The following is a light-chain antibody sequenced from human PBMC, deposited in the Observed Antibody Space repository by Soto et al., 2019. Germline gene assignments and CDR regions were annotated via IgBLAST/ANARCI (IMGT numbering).Light chain of an antibody. Sequence: MTQSPGTLLASVGDRVTMTGRASQSISSWLAWYQQKPGKAPKXLIYKASSLESGVPSRFSGSGSGTEFTLTISSLQPDDFATYYCQQYNSYSGFGQGTKVDIK. CDR1: QSISSW. J-gene: IGKJ1*01. CDR2: KAS. CDR3: QQYNSYSG. V-gene: IGKV1-5*03.